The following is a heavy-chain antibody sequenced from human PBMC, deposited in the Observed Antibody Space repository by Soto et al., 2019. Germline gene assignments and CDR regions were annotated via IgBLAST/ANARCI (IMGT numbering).Heavy chain of an antibody. CDR1: GFTFSSYA. J-gene: IGHJ4*02. Sequence: QPGGSLRLSCAASGFTFSSYAMSWVRQAPGKGLEWVSAISGSGGSTYYADSVKGRFTISRDNSKNTLYLQMNSLRAEDTAVYYCAKSGSGSYYPRRTGGNYFDYWGEGTLVTVSS. CDR3: AKSGSGSYYPRRTGGNYFDY. CDR2: ISGSGGST. D-gene: IGHD3-10*01. V-gene: IGHV3-23*01.